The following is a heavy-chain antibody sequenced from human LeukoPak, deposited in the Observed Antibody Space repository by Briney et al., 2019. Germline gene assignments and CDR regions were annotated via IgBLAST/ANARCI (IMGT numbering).Heavy chain of an antibody. CDR3: ARDPQRSRAVGDDY. CDR2: ISSNGSTI. J-gene: IGHJ4*02. CDR1: GFTFSDYY. Sequence: GGSLRLSCAASGFTFSDYYMSWIRQAPGKGLEWVSYISSNGSTIYYADSVKGRFTISRDNAKNSLYLQMNSLRAEDTAVYYCARDPQRSRAVGDDYWGQGTLVTVSS. V-gene: IGHV3-11*01. D-gene: IGHD3-10*01.